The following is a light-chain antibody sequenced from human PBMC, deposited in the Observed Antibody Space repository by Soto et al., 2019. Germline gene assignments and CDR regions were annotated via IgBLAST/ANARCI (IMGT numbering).Light chain of an antibody. V-gene: IGKV4-1*01. CDR3: QQCGSSST. CDR1: QSVLFSTNNKNF. Sequence: IVMTQSPDSLAVSLGESATVNCKSSQSVLFSTNNKNFLSWFQQIPGQAPRLLIYGASMRATGIPDRFSGSGSGTDFTLTISRLEPEDFAVYYCQQCGSSSTFGQGTRLEIK. J-gene: IGKJ5*01. CDR2: GAS.